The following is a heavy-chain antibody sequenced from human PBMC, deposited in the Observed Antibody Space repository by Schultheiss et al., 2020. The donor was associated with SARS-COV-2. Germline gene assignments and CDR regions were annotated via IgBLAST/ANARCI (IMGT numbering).Heavy chain of an antibody. CDR2: INHSGST. D-gene: IGHD6-6*01. Sequence: SETLSLTCAVYGGSFSGYYWSWIRQPPGKGLEWIGEINHSGSTYYNPSLKSRVTISVDRSKNQFSLKLGSVTAADTAVYYCARVRHSSSGKPSYYYYYGMDVWGQGTKVTVSS. J-gene: IGHJ6*02. CDR1: GGSFSGYY. CDR3: ARVRHSSSGKPSYYYYYGMDV. V-gene: IGHV4-34*01.